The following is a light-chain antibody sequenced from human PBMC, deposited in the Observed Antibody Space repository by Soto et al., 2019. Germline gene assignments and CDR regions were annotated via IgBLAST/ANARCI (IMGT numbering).Light chain of an antibody. J-gene: IGKJ2*01. CDR3: IQGTHWPPYT. V-gene: IGKV2-30*01. CDR1: QSLAYIDGNTY. CDR2: KVS. Sequence: EVVMTQSPLSLPVTLGQPASISCRSSQSLAYIDGNTYLSWFQQRPGQSPRRLIYKVSNRESGGTDRFSGSASGTDFTLKISRVEAEDVGVYYCIQGTHWPPYTFGQGTKLEIK.